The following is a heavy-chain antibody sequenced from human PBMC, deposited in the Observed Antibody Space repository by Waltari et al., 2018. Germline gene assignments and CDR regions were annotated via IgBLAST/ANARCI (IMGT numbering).Heavy chain of an antibody. V-gene: IGHV3-30*03. CDR3: ASDPSRLSTPGGYFDN. CDR2: ITYDGKHK. Sequence: QVQLVESGGGVVQPGKSLRLSCSASGCRFSGFSMHWVRQAPGQGLECVAVITYDGKHKDYADAVKGRFTISRDNSKNTVYLQMNILRLQDTAVYYCASDPSRLSTPGGYFDNWGQGTLVTVSS. CDR1: GCRFSGFS. J-gene: IGHJ4*02. D-gene: IGHD2-8*02.